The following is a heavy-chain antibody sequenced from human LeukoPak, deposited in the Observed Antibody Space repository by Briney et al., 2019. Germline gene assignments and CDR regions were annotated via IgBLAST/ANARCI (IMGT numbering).Heavy chain of an antibody. J-gene: IGHJ4*02. V-gene: IGHV3-23*01. Sequence: GGSLRLSCAASGFTFSSYAMSWVRQAPGKGLKWVSAISGSGGSTYYADSVKGRFTISRDNSKNTLYLQMNSLRAEDTAVYYCAKFRQGILTGYSDYWGQGTLVTVSS. CDR1: GFTFSSYA. CDR3: AKFRQGILTGYSDY. D-gene: IGHD3-9*01. CDR2: ISGSGGST.